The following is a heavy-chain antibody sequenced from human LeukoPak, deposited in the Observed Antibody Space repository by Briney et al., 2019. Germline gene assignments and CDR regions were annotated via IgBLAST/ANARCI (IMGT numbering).Heavy chain of an antibody. CDR1: GFTFSNAW. CDR3: AKADSLPAAYYYYMDV. D-gene: IGHD2-2*01. J-gene: IGHJ6*03. V-gene: IGHV3-23*01. Sequence: GGSLRLPCAASGFTFSNAWMSWVRQAPGKGLEWVSAISGSGGSTYYADSVKGRFTISRDNSKNTLYLQMNSLRAEDTAVYYCAKADSLPAAYYYYMDVWGKGTTVTVSS. CDR2: ISGSGGST.